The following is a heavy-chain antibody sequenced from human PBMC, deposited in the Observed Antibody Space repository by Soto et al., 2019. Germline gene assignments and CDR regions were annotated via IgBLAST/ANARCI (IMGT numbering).Heavy chain of an antibody. Sequence: GGSLRLSCAASGFTFDDYAMHWVRQVPGKGLEWVSGINWNSGSIGYGDSVKGRFAISRDNAKNSLHLQMNSLGAEDTAVYYCVAGDPYDYWGQGTLVTVSA. D-gene: IGHD3-16*01. V-gene: IGHV3-9*01. J-gene: IGHJ4*02. CDR3: VAGDPYDY. CDR1: GFTFDDYA. CDR2: INWNSGSI.